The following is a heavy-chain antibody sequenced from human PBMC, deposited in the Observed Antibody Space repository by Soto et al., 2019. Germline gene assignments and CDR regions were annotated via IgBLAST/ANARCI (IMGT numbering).Heavy chain of an antibody. CDR2: INHSGST. CDR3: ARAAREGYGDYALHSFDY. V-gene: IGHV4-34*01. J-gene: IGHJ4*02. D-gene: IGHD4-17*01. CDR1: GGSFSGYY. Sequence: SETLSLTCAAYGGSFSGYYWSWIRQPPGKGLEWIGEINHSGSTNYNPSLKSRVTISVDTSKNQFSLKLSSVTAADTAVYYCARAAREGYGDYALHSFDYWGQGTLVTVSS.